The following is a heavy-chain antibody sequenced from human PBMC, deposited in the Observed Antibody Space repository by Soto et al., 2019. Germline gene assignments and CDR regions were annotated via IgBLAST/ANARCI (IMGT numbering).Heavy chain of an antibody. CDR2: IYYSGST. CDR1: GGSISSYY. Sequence: TSETLSLTCTVSGGSISSYYWSWIRQPPGKGLEWIGYIYYSGSTNYNPSLKSRVTISVDTSKNQFSLKMSSVTAADTAEYYCGRSLYYYGSGSSEITYNWFDPWGQGTLVTVSS. J-gene: IGHJ5*02. V-gene: IGHV4-59*08. D-gene: IGHD3-10*01. CDR3: GRSLYYYGSGSSEITYNWFDP.